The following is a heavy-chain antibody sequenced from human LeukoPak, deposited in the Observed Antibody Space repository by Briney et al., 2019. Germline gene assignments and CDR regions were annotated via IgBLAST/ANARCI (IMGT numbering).Heavy chain of an antibody. CDR2: IWYDGSGK. CDR1: GFTFNTYD. V-gene: IGHV3-30*02. D-gene: IGHD2-15*01. CDR3: ATLRGYCSGGGYHHYNDY. Sequence: GGSLRLSCVASGFTFNTYDMHWLPKAPGKGLEGVAFIWYDGSGKQYADSVKGRFTISRDNSKKTVVYQQMSSLTAEDTAVYYCATLRGYCSGGGYHHYNDYRGQGKLVTVSS. J-gene: IGHJ4*02.